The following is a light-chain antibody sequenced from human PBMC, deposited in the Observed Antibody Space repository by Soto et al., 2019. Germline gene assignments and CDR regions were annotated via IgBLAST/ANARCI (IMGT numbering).Light chain of an antibody. V-gene: IGLV1-40*01. Sequence: QLVLTQPPSVSGAPGQRVTISCTGTSSNIGAGYDVNWYQHLPGAAPKLLIYTNGNRPSGVPDRFSGSKSGTSASLAITGLQAEDEADYYCQSYDSSLSEGVFGTGTKLTVL. J-gene: IGLJ1*01. CDR1: SSNIGAGYD. CDR2: TNG. CDR3: QSYDSSLSEGV.